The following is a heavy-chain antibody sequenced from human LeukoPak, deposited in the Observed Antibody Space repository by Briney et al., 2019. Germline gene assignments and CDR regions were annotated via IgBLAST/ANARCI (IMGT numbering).Heavy chain of an antibody. CDR2: ISSSSSYI. J-gene: IGHJ3*02. CDR3: ASTVVNDAFDI. V-gene: IGHV3-21*01. CDR1: GFTFSSYS. D-gene: IGHD3-22*01. Sequence: PGGSVGLSCAASGFTFSSYSMNWVRQAPGKGLEWVSSISSSSSYIYYADSVKGRFTISRDNAKNSLYLQMNSLRAEDTAVYYCASTVVNDAFDIWGQGTMVTVSS.